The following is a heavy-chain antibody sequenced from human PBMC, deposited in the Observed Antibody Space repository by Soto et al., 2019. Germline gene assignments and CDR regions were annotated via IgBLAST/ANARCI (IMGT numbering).Heavy chain of an antibody. CDR1: GDSVTSVNYF. J-gene: IGHJ4*02. CDR2: ISNSGIS. CDR3: SRGEGKSYYAYHFDT. D-gene: IGHD3-3*01. V-gene: IGHV4-61*01. Sequence: SETLSLTCAVSGDSVTSVNYFWTWIRQPPGGGLEWIGYISNSGISKYNPSLKSRVAMSQDTSKNQFSLNLHSVPAAATAGYFYSRGEGKSYYAYHFDTWGQGALVTVSS.